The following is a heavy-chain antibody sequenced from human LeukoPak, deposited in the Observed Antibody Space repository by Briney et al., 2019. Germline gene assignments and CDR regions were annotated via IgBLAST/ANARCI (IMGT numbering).Heavy chain of an antibody. CDR3: VTEVSGSFPT. Sequence: GGSLRLSCAASGFTFSSYAMSWVRQAPGKGLEWVSAISGSGGSTYYADSVRGRFTISRDNSKNTLYLHMNSLRAEDTAVYYCVTEVSGSFPTWGQGTLVTVSS. CDR1: GFTFSSYA. J-gene: IGHJ4*02. V-gene: IGHV3-23*01. D-gene: IGHD1-26*01. CDR2: ISGSGGST.